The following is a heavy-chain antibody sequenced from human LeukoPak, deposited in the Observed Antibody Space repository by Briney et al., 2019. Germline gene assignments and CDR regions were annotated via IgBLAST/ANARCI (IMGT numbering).Heavy chain of an antibody. CDR3: ATPLDYYDSSGYHQGGD. Sequence: GGSLRLSCAASGFTFSSYWMTWVRQAPGKGLEWVANIKQDGSKKNYVDSVKGRFTISRDNAKNSLYLQMNSLRAEDTAVYYCATPLDYYDSSGYHQGGDWGQGTLVTVSS. J-gene: IGHJ4*02. V-gene: IGHV3-7*03. D-gene: IGHD3-22*01. CDR2: IKQDGSKK. CDR1: GFTFSSYW.